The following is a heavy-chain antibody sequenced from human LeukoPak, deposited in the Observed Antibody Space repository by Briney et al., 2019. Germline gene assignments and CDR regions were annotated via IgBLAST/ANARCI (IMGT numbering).Heavy chain of an antibody. CDR2: IASTSSHI. D-gene: IGHD2-2*01. V-gene: IGHV3-21*01. Sequence: PGGSLRLSCAASGFRFSSYSMNWVRQAPGKGLEWVSFIASTSSHIYYADSVKGRFTISRDNAKNSMYLQMNSLRVEDTAVYYCARVGCSSTTCYFPDYWGQGTLVTVSS. CDR1: GFRFSSYS. J-gene: IGHJ4*02. CDR3: ARVGCSSTTCYFPDY.